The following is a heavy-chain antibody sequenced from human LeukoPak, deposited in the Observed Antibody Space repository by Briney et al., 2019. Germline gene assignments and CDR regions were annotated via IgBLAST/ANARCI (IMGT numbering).Heavy chain of an antibody. J-gene: IGHJ4*02. CDR1: GGSLTGTYYY. Sequence: SETLSLTCTVSGGSLTGTYYYWGWVRQPPGKGLEWIGSISYSGAVYYNPSLKSRVTLSLDTSKNLFSLKLSSVTAADTAVHYCARHNYDGSYYFDSWGQGTLVTVSS. V-gene: IGHV4-39*01. D-gene: IGHD3-22*01. CDR3: ARHNYDGSYYFDS. CDR2: ISYSGAV.